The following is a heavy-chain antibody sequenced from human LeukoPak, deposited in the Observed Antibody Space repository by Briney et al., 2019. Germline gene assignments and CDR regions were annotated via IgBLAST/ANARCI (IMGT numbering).Heavy chain of an antibody. CDR2: FDPEDGET. CDR3: ARDVLAAAGKGTFYY. D-gene: IGHD6-13*01. J-gene: IGHJ4*02. CDR1: GYTLTELS. Sequence: GASVKVSCKVSGYTLTELSMHWVRQAPGKGLEWMGGFDPEDGETIYAQKFQGRVTMTEDTSTDTAYMELSSLRSEDTAVYYCARDVLAAAGKGTFYYWGQGTLVTVSS. V-gene: IGHV1-24*01.